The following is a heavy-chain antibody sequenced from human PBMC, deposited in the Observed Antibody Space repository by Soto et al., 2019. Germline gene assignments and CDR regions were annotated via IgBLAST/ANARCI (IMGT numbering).Heavy chain of an antibody. CDR3: ARHRGEGYCSGGSCYFGYYFDY. D-gene: IGHD2-15*01. V-gene: IGHV4-39*01. CDR1: GGSISSSSYY. Sequence: SETLSLTCTVSGGSISSSSYYWGWIRQPPGKGLEWIGSIYYSGSTYYNPSLKSRVTISVDTSKNQFSLKLSSVTAADTAVYYCARHRGEGYCSGGSCYFGYYFDYWGQGTLVTVSS. J-gene: IGHJ4*02. CDR2: IYYSGST.